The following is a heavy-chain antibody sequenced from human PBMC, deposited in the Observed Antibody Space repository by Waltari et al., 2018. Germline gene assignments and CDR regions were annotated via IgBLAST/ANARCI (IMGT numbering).Heavy chain of an antibody. D-gene: IGHD3-3*01. V-gene: IGHV3-7*01. CDR2: IKQDGSGK. CDR3: AREDLGDFWSGYYHWYFDL. CDR1: GFTFSSYW. Sequence: EVQLVESGGGLVQPGGSLRLSCAASGFTFSSYWMSWVRQAPGKGLEWGANIKQDGSGKYWGDTVKGRFTISRDNAKNSLYLQMNSLRAEDTAVYYCAREDLGDFWSGYYHWYFDLWGRGTLVTVSS. J-gene: IGHJ2*01.